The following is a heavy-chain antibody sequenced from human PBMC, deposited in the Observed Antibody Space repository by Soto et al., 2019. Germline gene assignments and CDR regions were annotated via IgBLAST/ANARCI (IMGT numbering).Heavy chain of an antibody. CDR2: IYYSGST. CDR3: ARGDYGSGSYPAVGFDI. J-gene: IGHJ3*02. V-gene: IGHV4-31*03. CDR1: GGSISSGGYY. D-gene: IGHD3-10*01. Sequence: TSETLSLTCTVSGGSISSGGYYWSWIRQHPGKGLEWIGYIYYSGSTYYNPSLKSRVTISVDTSKNQFSLKLSSVTAADTAVYYCARGDYGSGSYPAVGFDIWGQGTMVTVSS.